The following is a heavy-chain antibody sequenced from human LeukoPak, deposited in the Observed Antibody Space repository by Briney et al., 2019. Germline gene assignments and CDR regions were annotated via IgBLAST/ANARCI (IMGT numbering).Heavy chain of an antibody. CDR2: INPNSGGT. V-gene: IGHV1-2*02. CDR3: ARVGAESYYYYYMDV. CDR1: GYTFTGYY. J-gene: IGHJ6*03. D-gene: IGHD3-16*01. Sequence: ASVKVPCKASGYTFTGYYMHWVRQAPGQGLEWMGWINPNSGGTNYAQKFQGRVTMTRDTSISTAYMELSRLRSDDTAVYYCARVGAESYYYYYMDVWGKGTTVTVSS.